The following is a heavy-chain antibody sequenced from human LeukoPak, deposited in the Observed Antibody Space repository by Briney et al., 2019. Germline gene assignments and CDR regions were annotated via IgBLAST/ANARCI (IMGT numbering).Heavy chain of an antibody. CDR2: INSNGGGT. CDR3: AKSSRGGYIFFDY. D-gene: IGHD5-12*01. CDR1: GFTFSSYA. V-gene: IGHV3-23*01. J-gene: IGHJ4*02. Sequence: GGSLRLSCAASGFTFSSYAMSWVRQPPGKGLEWVSAINSNGGGTFYADSVKGRFTISRDNSKSTLSLQMNSLRAEDTAVYYCAKSSRGGYIFFDYWGQGTLVTVSS.